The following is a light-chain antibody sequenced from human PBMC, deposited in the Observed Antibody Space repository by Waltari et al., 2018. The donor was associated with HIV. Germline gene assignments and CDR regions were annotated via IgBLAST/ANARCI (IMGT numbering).Light chain of an antibody. Sequence: QSVLTQPPSASGTPGQSVSISCSGSRSNIGSNYLYWYQHLPGTTPKRVVYRSDPRPSGVPDRCSGANSGTSAALAISGLRSEDEAHYYCASWDDNLSGWVFGGGTKLTVL. V-gene: IGLV1-47*01. CDR2: RSD. CDR1: RSNIGSNY. CDR3: ASWDDNLSGWV. J-gene: IGLJ3*02.